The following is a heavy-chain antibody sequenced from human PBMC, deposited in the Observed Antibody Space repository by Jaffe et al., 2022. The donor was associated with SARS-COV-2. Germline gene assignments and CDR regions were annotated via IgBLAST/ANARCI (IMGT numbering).Heavy chain of an antibody. CDR3: ANDLSGIPTIDS. Sequence: QVYLVESGGGVVQPGRSLRLSCAASGFVFSRFGVHWVRQAPGRGLEWVAVISYDGSDKYYADSVKGRFTISRDNSRNMLYLQMNSLRADDTALYYCANDLSGIPTIDSWGQGTLVTVSS. J-gene: IGHJ4*02. CDR2: ISYDGSDK. D-gene: IGHD1-26*01. CDR1: GFVFSRFG. V-gene: IGHV3-30*18.